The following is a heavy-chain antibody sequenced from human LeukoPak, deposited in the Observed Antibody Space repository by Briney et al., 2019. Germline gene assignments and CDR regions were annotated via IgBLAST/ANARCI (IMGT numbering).Heavy chain of an antibody. Sequence: GGSLRLSCAASGFSFSSYWMTWVRQAPGKGLEWVANIKQDGTEKYSVDSVKGRFTISRDNAKNSLYLQMNSVRAEDTAVYYCVRDFRFLDDYWGQGTLVSVSS. CDR2: IKQDGTEK. J-gene: IGHJ4*02. CDR1: GFSFSSYW. CDR3: VRDFRFLDDY. D-gene: IGHD3-3*01. V-gene: IGHV3-7*01.